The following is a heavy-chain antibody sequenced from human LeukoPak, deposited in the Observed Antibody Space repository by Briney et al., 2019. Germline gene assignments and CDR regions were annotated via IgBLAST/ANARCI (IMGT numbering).Heavy chain of an antibody. D-gene: IGHD4-17*01. Sequence: GGSLRLSCAASGCTFDDYAMHWVRQAPGKGLEGFSGISWNSRGIGYADSVKGRFTISRDNAKNSLYLQMNSLRAEDMALYYCARDYGTWYFDLWGRGTLVTVSS. CDR2: ISWNSRGI. CDR1: GCTFDDYA. CDR3: ARDYGTWYFDL. V-gene: IGHV3-9*03. J-gene: IGHJ2*01.